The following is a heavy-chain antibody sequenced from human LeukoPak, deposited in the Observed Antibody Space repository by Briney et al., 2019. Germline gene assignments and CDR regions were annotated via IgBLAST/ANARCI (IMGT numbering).Heavy chain of an antibody. CDR3: ARDPHSNYEYYFDY. V-gene: IGHV3-11*06. D-gene: IGHD4-11*01. CDR1: GFTFSDYY. CDR2: ISSSSYT. J-gene: IGHJ4*02. Sequence: GGSLRLSCAASGFTFSDYYMSWIRQAPGKGLEWVSYISSSSYTNYADSVKGRFTISRDNAKNSLYLQMNSLRAEDTAVYYCARDPHSNYEYYFDYWGQGTLVTVSS.